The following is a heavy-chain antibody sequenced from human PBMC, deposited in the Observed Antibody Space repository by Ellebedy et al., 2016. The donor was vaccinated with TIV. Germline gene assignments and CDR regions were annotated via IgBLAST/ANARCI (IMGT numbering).Heavy chain of an antibody. J-gene: IGHJ4*02. CDR2: ISYDGSNK. Sequence: GESLKISCAASGFTFSNYGMHWVRQAPGKGLEWVSVISYDGSNKYYADSVKGRFTISRDNSKNTLYVQMNSLRAEDTAVYYCAKVADYYQDSSGFPDNWGQGTLVTVSS. CDR1: GFTFSNYG. CDR3: AKVADYYQDSSGFPDN. D-gene: IGHD3-22*01. V-gene: IGHV3-30*18.